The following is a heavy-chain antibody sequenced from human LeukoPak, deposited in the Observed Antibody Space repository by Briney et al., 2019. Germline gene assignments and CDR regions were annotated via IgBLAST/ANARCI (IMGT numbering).Heavy chain of an antibody. Sequence: LETLSLTCTVSGGSISSYYWSWIRQPPGKGLEWIGYIYYSGRTNYNPSLKSRVTISVDTSKNQFSLKLSSVTAADTAVYYCARRYRSGWELDYWGQGTLVTVSS. CDR2: IYYSGRT. V-gene: IGHV4-59*08. CDR1: GGSISSYY. CDR3: ARRYRSGWELDY. D-gene: IGHD6-19*01. J-gene: IGHJ4*02.